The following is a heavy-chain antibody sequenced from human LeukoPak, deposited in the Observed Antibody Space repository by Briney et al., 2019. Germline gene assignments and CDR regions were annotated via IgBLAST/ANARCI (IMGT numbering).Heavy chain of an antibody. J-gene: IGHJ6*02. CDR3: ARAQVDYNNGPGSRGYYSYGMDV. Sequence: SETLSLTCTVSGGSISTYCGNWIRQAPGKGLEWIGYIYYSGSTNYNPSLKSRVAMSVDTSRNQFSLKLSSVTAADTAVYYCARAQVDYNNGPGSRGYYSYGMDVWGRGTTVTVSS. CDR2: IYYSGST. V-gene: IGHV4-59*01. D-gene: IGHD4-11*01. CDR1: GGSISTYC.